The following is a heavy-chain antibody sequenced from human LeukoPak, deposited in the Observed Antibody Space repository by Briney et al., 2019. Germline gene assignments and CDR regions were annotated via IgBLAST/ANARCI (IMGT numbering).Heavy chain of an antibody. J-gene: IGHJ2*01. D-gene: IGHD3-9*01. CDR1: GFTFRIYW. Sequence: PGGSLRLSCAASGFTFRIYWMSWVRQAPGKGLEWVASINEEGSEKYHVDSLKGRFTISRDNAKNSLYLQMNSLRAEDTAVYYCARDPPFDPPGDWYFDLXGRGTLVSVPS. CDR2: INEEGSEK. CDR3: ARDPPFDPPGDWYFDL. V-gene: IGHV3-7*01.